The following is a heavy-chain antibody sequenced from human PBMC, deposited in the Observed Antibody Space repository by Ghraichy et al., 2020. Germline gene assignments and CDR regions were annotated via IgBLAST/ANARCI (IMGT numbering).Heavy chain of an antibody. CDR3: ARGLADKTDTLDI. CDR1: EFTFSNHP. V-gene: IGHV3-23*01. D-gene: IGHD3/OR15-3a*01. CDR2: ISPGGSAT. J-gene: IGHJ3*02. Sequence: GGSLRLSCAASEFTFSNHPMSWVRQAPGKGLEWVSAISPGGSATAYADSVKGRFSVSRDNSEGTLYLQISSLRADDTAVYYCARGLADKTDTLDIWGLGTVVTVSA.